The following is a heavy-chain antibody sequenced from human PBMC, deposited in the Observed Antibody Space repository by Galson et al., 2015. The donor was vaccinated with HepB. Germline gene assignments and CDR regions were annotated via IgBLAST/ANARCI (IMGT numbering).Heavy chain of an antibody. CDR2: IKQDSSEK. J-gene: IGHJ4*02. CDR3: ATGNSGSY. Sequence: SLRLSCAASGFTFNTYWMTWVRQAPGKGLEWVANIKQDSSEKNYVDSVRGRFTISRDNAENTLYLQMSSLRAEDTAVYYCATGNSGSYWGQGTLVTVSS. V-gene: IGHV3-7*03. CDR1: GFTFNTYW. D-gene: IGHD4-23*01.